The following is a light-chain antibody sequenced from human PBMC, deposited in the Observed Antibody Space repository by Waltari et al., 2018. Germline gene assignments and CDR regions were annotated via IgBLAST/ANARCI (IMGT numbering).Light chain of an antibody. CDR2: GNS. CDR3: QSYDSSLGV. Sequence: QSVLTQPPSVSGAPGQRVTISCTGSSSNIGAGYDVHGYQPLPATAPKPPIYGNSNRPSGVPARFACTKAGTAASLAITGIQAEDEADYYCQSYDSSLGVFGGGTKLTVL. J-gene: IGLJ3*02. CDR1: SSNIGAGYD. V-gene: IGLV1-40*01.